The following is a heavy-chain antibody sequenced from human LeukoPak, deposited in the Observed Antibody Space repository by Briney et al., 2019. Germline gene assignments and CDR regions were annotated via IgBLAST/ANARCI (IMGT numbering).Heavy chain of an antibody. CDR1: GGSISSGGYS. V-gene: IGHV4-30-2*01. D-gene: IGHD3-10*01. CDR2: IYHSGST. J-gene: IGHJ6*02. Sequence: SQTLSLTCAVSGGSISSGGYSWSWIRQPPGKGLEWIGYIYHSGSTYYNPSLKSRVTISVDTSKNQFSLKLSSVTAADTAVYYCARSGGFGESPHKYGMDVWGQGTTVTVSS. CDR3: ARSGGFGESPHKYGMDV.